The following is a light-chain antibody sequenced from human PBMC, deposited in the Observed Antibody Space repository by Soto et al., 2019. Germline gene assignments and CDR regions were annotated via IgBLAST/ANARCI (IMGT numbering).Light chain of an antibody. CDR1: QGISSY. Sequence: DIQLTQSPSFLSASVGDRVTITCRASQGISSYLAWYQQKPGKAPKLLIYTASTLQSGVPSRFSGSGSGTEFTLTISSLQPEDFATYYCQQHNSYPVTFGGGTKVEIQ. J-gene: IGKJ4*01. V-gene: IGKV1-9*01. CDR3: QQHNSYPVT. CDR2: TAS.